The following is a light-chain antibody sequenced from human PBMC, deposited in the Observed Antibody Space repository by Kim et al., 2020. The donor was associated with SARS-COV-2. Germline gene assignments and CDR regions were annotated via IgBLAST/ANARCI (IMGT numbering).Light chain of an antibody. CDR2: GAS. CDR1: QTVSSGY. J-gene: IGKJ1*01. Sequence: EIVLTQSPGTLSLSPGESATLSCRASQTVSSGYVAWYQQKPGQTPRLLIYGASGRATGLPDRFRGSGSGTDYTLTISRLEPEDFAVYYIDQYGGSQETFGQGAK. V-gene: IGKV3-20*01. CDR3: DQYGGSQET.